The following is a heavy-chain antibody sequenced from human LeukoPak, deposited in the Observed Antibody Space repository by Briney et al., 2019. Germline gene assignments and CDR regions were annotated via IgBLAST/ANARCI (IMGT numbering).Heavy chain of an antibody. CDR3: AKALYSGSYFCAFDI. Sequence: GGSLRLSCAASAFTFSSYGMHWVRQAPGKGLEWVAVISYDGSNKYYADSVKGRFTISRDNSKNTLYLQMNSLRAEDTAVYYCAKALYSGSYFCAFDIWGQGTMVTVSS. V-gene: IGHV3-30*18. CDR1: AFTFSSYG. D-gene: IGHD1-26*01. CDR2: ISYDGSNK. J-gene: IGHJ3*02.